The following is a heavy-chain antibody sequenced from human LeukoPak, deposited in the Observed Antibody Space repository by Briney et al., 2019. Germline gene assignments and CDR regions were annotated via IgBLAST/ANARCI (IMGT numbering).Heavy chain of an antibody. D-gene: IGHD6-13*01. V-gene: IGHV3-30*02. CDR3: AKDQDVAAAGTWGSIDY. CDR1: GFTFSSYG. CDR2: IRYDGSNK. Sequence: PGGSLRLSCAASGFTFSSYGMHWVRQAPGKGLEWVAFIRYDGSNKYYADSVKGRFTISRDNSKNTLYLQTNSLRAEDTAVYYCAKDQDVAAAGTWGSIDYWGQGTLVTVSS. J-gene: IGHJ4*02.